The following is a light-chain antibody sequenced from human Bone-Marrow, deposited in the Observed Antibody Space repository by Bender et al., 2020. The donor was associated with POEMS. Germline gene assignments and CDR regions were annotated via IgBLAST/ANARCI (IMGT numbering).Light chain of an antibody. V-gene: IGLV2-14*03. CDR2: DVT. CDR1: NSDIGGFNY. Sequence: QSALTQPASVSGSPGQSITISCTGTNSDIGGFNYVSWYQQHPGKAPKLIIYDVTDRPSGISARFSGSKSANTASLTISGLQVEDEAEYYCCSYGGSSTFTYVFASGAKVTVL. J-gene: IGLJ1*01. CDR3: CSYGGSSTFTYV.